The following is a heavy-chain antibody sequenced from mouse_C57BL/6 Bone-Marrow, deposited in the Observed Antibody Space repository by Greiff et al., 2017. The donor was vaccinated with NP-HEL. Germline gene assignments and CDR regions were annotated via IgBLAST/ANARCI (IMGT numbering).Heavy chain of an antibody. CDR2: IYPGDGGT. CDR1: GYAFSSSW. V-gene: IGHV1-82*01. Sequence: QVQLKESGPELVKPGASVKISCKASGYAFSSSWMNWVKQRPGKGLEWIGRIYPGDGGTNYNGKFKGKATLTADQSSSTAYMQLSSLTSEDSAVYFGARDASRDWGQGTTLTVAS. CDR3: ARDASRD. D-gene: IGHD6-1*01. J-gene: IGHJ2*01.